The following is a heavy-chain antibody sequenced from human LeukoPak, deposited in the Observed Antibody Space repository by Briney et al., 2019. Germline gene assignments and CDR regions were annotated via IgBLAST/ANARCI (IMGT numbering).Heavy chain of an antibody. J-gene: IGHJ4*02. V-gene: IGHV3-7*01. CDR3: AREVLGGNSGIFDY. CDR2: IKQDGSDK. D-gene: IGHD4-23*01. Sequence: GGSLRLSCAASGFTFSSYWMSWVRQAPGKGLEWVANIKQDGSDKYYVDSVKGRFTISRDNAKNSLYLQMNSLRAEDTAVYYCAREVLGGNSGIFDYWGQGTLVTVSS. CDR1: GFTFSSYW.